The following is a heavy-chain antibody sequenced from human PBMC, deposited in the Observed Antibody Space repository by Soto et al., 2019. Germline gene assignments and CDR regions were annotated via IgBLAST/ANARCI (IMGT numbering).Heavy chain of an antibody. CDR1: RFTLSNFA. J-gene: IGHJ6*02. V-gene: IGHV3-23*01. Sequence: GGSLRLSCSASRFTLSNFAMSWVRQAPGKGLEWVSVVSGAGITTKYADSVKGRFIISKDNSRNTVDLQMNSLRPEDTAVYYCAKILSTVTSYYYGMDAWGQGTTVTVSS. CDR3: AKILSTVTSYYYGMDA. CDR2: VSGAGITT. D-gene: IGHD4-17*01.